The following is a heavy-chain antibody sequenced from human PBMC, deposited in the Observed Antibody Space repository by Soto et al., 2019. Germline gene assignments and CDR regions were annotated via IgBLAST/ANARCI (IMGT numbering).Heavy chain of an antibody. CDR3: ARAGTAGPDAFAI. Sequence: ASVKVSCKASGYTFTSYYMHWVRQAPGQGLEWMGIINPSGGSTSYAQKFQGRVTMTRDTSTSTDYMELSSLRSEDTAVYYCARAGTAGPDAFAIWGQGTMVTVS. J-gene: IGHJ3*02. D-gene: IGHD6-13*01. CDR2: INPSGGST. V-gene: IGHV1-46*03. CDR1: GYTFTSYY.